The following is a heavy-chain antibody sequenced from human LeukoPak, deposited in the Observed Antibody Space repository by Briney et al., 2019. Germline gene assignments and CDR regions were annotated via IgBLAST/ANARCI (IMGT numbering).Heavy chain of an antibody. J-gene: IGHJ5*02. Sequence: PGGSLRLSCAASGFTFSSYAMHWVRQAPGKGLEWVAVISYDGSNKYYADSVKGRFTISRDNSKNTLYLQMNSLRAEDTAVYYCARDAVVPPRGWFDPWGQGTLVTVSS. CDR2: ISYDGSNK. D-gene: IGHD2-2*01. CDR3: ARDAVVPPRGWFDP. V-gene: IGHV3-30-3*01. CDR1: GFTFSSYA.